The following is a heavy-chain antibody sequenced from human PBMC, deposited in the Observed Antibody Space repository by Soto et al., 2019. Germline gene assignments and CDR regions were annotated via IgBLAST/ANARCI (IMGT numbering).Heavy chain of an antibody. D-gene: IGHD1-26*01. V-gene: IGHV3-23*01. CDR3: SREVGAPSGWLDP. CDR1: GFTFTNYA. J-gene: IGHJ5*02. CDR2: ISASGGLK. Sequence: EVQLSESGGDLRQPGGSLRLSCAASGFTFTNYAMTWVRQTPGKGLELVSGISASGGLKYYADSVRGRFTVSRDNSKNILYLQMDNLRDEDTSLYYCSREVGAPSGWLDPWGQGTQVTVSS.